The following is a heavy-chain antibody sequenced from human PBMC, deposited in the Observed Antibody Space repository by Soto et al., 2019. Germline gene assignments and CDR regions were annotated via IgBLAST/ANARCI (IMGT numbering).Heavy chain of an antibody. CDR3: AREPYSSSFLHYYYYGMDV. D-gene: IGHD6-6*01. J-gene: IGHJ6*02. V-gene: IGHV1-2*04. CDR2: INPNSGGT. CDR1: GYTFTGYY. Sequence: ASVKVSCKASGYTFTGYYMHWVRQAPGQGXEWMGWINPNSGGTNYAQKFQGWVTMTRDTSISTAYMELSRLRSDDTAVYYCAREPYSSSFLHYYYYGMDVWGQGTTVTVSS.